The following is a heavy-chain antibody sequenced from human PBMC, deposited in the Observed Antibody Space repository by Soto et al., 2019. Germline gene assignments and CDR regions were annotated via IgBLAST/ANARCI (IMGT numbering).Heavy chain of an antibody. Sequence: SETLSLTCTVSGDSINSYYWSWIRQPAGKGLEWIGRISTSGSTKYNPSLKSRVTMPIDTSKNQFSLKLSSVTAADTAVYYCATVGGAGSLEYFDYWGQGSLVTVSS. CDR3: ATVGGAGSLEYFDY. CDR2: ISTSGST. J-gene: IGHJ4*02. D-gene: IGHD6-19*01. CDR1: GDSINSYY. V-gene: IGHV4-4*07.